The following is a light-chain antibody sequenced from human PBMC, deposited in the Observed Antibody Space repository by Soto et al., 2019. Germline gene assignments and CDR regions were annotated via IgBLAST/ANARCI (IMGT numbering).Light chain of an antibody. CDR3: QQYDNSRFT. CDR2: DAS. J-gene: IGKJ5*01. Sequence: EIVLTQSPGTLSLSPGERATLSCRASHSVDSTYLVWYQQKPGQAPRLLIYDASSRATGIPDRFSGSGSGTDFTLTISRLEPEDFAVYYCQQYDNSRFTFGQGTRLEIK. CDR1: HSVDSTY. V-gene: IGKV3-20*01.